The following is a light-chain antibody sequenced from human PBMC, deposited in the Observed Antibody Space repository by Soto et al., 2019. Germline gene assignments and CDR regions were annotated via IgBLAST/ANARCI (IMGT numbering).Light chain of an antibody. Sequence: EIVLTQSPATLSLSPGERATLSCRASQSASSYLAWYQQKPGQAPRLLIYDASSRASGIPARFSGSGSGTDFTLTISSLEPEDFAIYYCQQRSNWHTWTFGQGTKVDIK. CDR3: QQRSNWHTWT. CDR2: DAS. CDR1: QSASSY. J-gene: IGKJ1*01. V-gene: IGKV3-11*01.